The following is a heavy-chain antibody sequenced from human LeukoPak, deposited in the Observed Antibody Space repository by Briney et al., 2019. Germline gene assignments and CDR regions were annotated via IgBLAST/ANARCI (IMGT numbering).Heavy chain of an antibody. CDR3: AREGSIVGATYHDAFDI. CDR1: GYTFTSYY. Sequence: GASVKVSCKASGYTFTSYYMHWVRQAPGQGLEWMGIINPSGGSTSYAQKFQGRVTMTRDMSTSTVYMELSSLRSEDTAVYYCAREGSIVGATYHDAFDIWGQGTMVTVSS. V-gene: IGHV1-46*01. D-gene: IGHD1-26*01. J-gene: IGHJ3*02. CDR2: INPSGGST.